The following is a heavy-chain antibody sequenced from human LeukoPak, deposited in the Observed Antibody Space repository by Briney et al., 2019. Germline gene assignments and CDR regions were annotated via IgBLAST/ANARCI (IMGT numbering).Heavy chain of an antibody. CDR3: APDRGAVAGTDY. J-gene: IGHJ4*02. Sequence: GGSLRLSCTVSGFTFSSYAMSWVRQAPGKGLDWVSVISDSATRTYYIDSVKGRFTISRDNSKNTLFLQMNSLRAEDTALYYCAPDRGAVAGTDYWGQGTLVTVSS. CDR2: ISDSATRT. CDR1: GFTFSSYA. V-gene: IGHV3-23*01. D-gene: IGHD6-19*01.